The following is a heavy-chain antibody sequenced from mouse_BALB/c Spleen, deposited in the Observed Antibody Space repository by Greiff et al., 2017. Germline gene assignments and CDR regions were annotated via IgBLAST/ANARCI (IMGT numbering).Heavy chain of an antibody. CDR3: AREAYYRYDGAWFAY. Sequence: EVKLQESGGGLVQPGGSLKLSCAASGFTFSSYGMSWVRQTPDKRLELVATINSNGGSTYYPDSVKGRFTISRDNAKNTLYLQMSSLKSEDTAMYYCAREAYYRYDGAWFAYWGQGTLVTVSA. CDR1: GFTFSSYG. J-gene: IGHJ3*01. CDR2: INSNGGST. V-gene: IGHV5-6-3*01. D-gene: IGHD2-14*01.